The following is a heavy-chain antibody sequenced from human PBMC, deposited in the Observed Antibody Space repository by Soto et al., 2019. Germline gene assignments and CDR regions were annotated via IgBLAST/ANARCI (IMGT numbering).Heavy chain of an antibody. Sequence: SVKVSCKASGGTFSSYAISWVRQAPGQGLEWMGGIIPIFGTANYAQKFQGRVTITADESTSTAYMELSSLRSEDTAVYYCARYNPPDIVVVPAAYYYGMDVWGQGTTVTVS. J-gene: IGHJ6*02. CDR3: ARYNPPDIVVVPAAYYYGMDV. CDR1: GGTFSSYA. D-gene: IGHD2-2*01. V-gene: IGHV1-69*13. CDR2: IIPIFGTA.